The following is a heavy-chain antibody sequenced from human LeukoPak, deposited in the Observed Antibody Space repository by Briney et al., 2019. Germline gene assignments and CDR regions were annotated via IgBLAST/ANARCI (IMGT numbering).Heavy chain of an antibody. D-gene: IGHD2/OR15-2a*01. Sequence: SQTLSLTCAISGDSVSSNSVTWNWIRQSPSRGLEWLGRTYYRSTWYNDYAVSVRGRITVNPDTSKNQFSLHLNSVTPEDTAVYYCARGGLYALRGFDYWGQGTLVTVSS. CDR1: GDSVSSNSVT. V-gene: IGHV6-1*01. CDR2: TYYRSTWYN. J-gene: IGHJ4*02. CDR3: ARGGLYALRGFDY.